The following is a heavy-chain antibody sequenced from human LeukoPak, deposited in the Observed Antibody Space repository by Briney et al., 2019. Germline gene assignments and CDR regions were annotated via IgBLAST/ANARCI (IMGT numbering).Heavy chain of an antibody. CDR1: GGSFSGYY. J-gene: IGHJ2*01. V-gene: IGHV4-34*01. CDR3: ARRAAGYCTNGVCSPLWYFDL. D-gene: IGHD2-8*01. CDR2: INHSGGT. Sequence: SETLSLTCAVYGGSFSGYYWSRIRQPPGKGLEWIGEINHSGGTNYNPSLKSRVTISVDTSKNQFSLKLSSVTAADTAVYYCARRAAGYCTNGVCSPLWYFDLWGRGTLVTVSS.